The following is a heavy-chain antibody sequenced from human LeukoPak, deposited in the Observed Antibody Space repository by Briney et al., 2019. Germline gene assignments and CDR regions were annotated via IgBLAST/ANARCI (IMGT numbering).Heavy chain of an antibody. CDR3: ARDRNDYVWGSYRPNDAFDI. D-gene: IGHD3-16*02. CDR2: IYPRDGST. V-gene: IGHV1-46*01. J-gene: IGHJ3*02. Sequence: ASVKVSCKASGYTFTSNYIHWVRQAPGQGLEWMGMIYPRDGSTSYAQKFQGRVTVTRDTSTSTVHMELSGLRAEDTAVYYCARDRNDYVWGSYRPNDAFDIWGQGTMVTVSS. CDR1: GYTFTSNY.